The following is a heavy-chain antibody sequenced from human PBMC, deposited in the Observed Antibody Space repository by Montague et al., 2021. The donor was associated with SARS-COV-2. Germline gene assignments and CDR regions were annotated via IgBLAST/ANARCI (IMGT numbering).Heavy chain of an antibody. J-gene: IGHJ3*02. CDR2: IYHSGST. V-gene: IGHV4-38-2*02. CDR3: AKVAGSHDTFDI. D-gene: IGHD6-19*01. CDR1: GGSISTGYY. Sequence: SETLSLTCNVSGGSISTGYYWGWIRQPPGKGLEWIGTIYHSGSTYFNPSLKSRVTISVDTSKNQFSLNLSSVTAADTAVYYCAKVAGSHDTFDIWGRGTMVTVSS.